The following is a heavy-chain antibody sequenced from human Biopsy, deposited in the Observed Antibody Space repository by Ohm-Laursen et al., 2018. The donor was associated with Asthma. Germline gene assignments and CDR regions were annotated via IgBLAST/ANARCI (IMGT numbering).Heavy chain of an antibody. CDR3: VKGTLEDRGGYYTFDV. V-gene: IGHV3-23*01. D-gene: IGHD3-22*01. Sequence: SLRLSCSASGFAVSRDYMFWVRQAPGKGLEWVSTISPDGRSAHGPDSFQGRFTISRDNSKDTLYLQMSSLRADDTAVYYCVKGTLEDRGGYYTFDVWGQGTMVTVSS. CDR2: ISPDGRSA. J-gene: IGHJ3*01. CDR1: GFAVSRDY.